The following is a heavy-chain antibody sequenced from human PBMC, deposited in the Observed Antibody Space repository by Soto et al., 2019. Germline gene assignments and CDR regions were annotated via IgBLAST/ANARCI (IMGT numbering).Heavy chain of an antibody. J-gene: IGHJ5*02. CDR1: GGSFSSYY. Sequence: QVQLQESGPGLAKPSETLSLSCTVSGGSFSSYYCNWVRKSAGKGLEWIGRIYPTGSTTYNPSLTSRLTMSVDTSKNQFSLRLTSMTAADTAVYYCATGRSEIVPGAMDTWGQGTLVTVSS. CDR2: IYPTGST. V-gene: IGHV4-4*07. D-gene: IGHD2-2*01. CDR3: ATGRSEIVPGAMDT.